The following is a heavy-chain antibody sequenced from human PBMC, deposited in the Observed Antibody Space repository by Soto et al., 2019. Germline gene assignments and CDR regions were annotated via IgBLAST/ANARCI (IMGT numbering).Heavy chain of an antibody. Sequence: GGSLRLSCAASGFTFSSYAMSWVRQAPGKGLEWVSAISGSGGSTYYADSVKGRFTISRDNSKNTLYLQMNSLRAEDTAVYYCATPPYDFWSGYYYGMDVWGQGTTVTVSS. CDR3: ATPPYDFWSGYYYGMDV. CDR1: GFTFSSYA. CDR2: ISGSGGST. D-gene: IGHD3-3*01. J-gene: IGHJ6*02. V-gene: IGHV3-23*01.